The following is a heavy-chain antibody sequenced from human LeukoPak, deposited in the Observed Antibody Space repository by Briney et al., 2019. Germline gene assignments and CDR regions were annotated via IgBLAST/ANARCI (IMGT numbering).Heavy chain of an antibody. D-gene: IGHD6-19*01. CDR2: IIPIFGTA. J-gene: IGHJ5*02. Sequence: ASVKVSCKASGGTFSSYAISWVRQAPGQGLELMGGIIPIFGTANYAQKFQGRVTITADESTSTAYMELSSLRSEDTAVYYCARGHGIAVANWFDPWGQGTLVTISS. CDR3: ARGHGIAVANWFDP. CDR1: GGTFSSYA. V-gene: IGHV1-69*13.